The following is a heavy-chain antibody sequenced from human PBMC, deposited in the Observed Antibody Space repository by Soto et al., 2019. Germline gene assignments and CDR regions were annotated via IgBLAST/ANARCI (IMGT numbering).Heavy chain of an antibody. Sequence: QVQLQQWGAGLLKPSETLSLTCAVYGGSFSGYYWSWIRQPPGKGLEWIGEINHSGSTNYNPSLRSGVTISVDTSKNQCSLRLSSVTAADTAVYYCARWFGECGAFDIWGQGTMVTVSS. CDR3: ARWFGECGAFDI. V-gene: IGHV4-34*01. J-gene: IGHJ3*02. CDR2: INHSGST. CDR1: GGSFSGYY. D-gene: IGHD3-10*01.